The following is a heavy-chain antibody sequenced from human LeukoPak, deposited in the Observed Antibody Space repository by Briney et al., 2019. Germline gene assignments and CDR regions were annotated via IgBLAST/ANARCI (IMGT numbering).Heavy chain of an antibody. CDR1: GFTFSSYG. J-gene: IGHJ4*02. D-gene: IGHD3-3*01. CDR2: ISNDGSRK. CDR3: ARDRAWNYFDY. V-gene: IGHV3-30*03. Sequence: PGGSLRLSCEVSGFTFSSYGMHWVRQAPGKGLEWVAIISNDGSRKYYAHSVEGRFTISRDNSKNTLYLQMDSLRAEDTAVYYCARDRAWNYFDYWGQGTLVTVSS.